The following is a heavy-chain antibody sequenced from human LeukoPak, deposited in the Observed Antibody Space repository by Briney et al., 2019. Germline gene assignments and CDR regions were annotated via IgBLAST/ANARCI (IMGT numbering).Heavy chain of an antibody. CDR3: ARGEGAAVAGTNYYYYGMDV. D-gene: IGHD6-19*01. J-gene: IGHJ6*02. V-gene: IGHV4-59*01. CDR2: IYYSGST. Sequence: SETLSLTCTVSGGSISSYYWSWIRQPPGKGLEWIGYIYYSGSTNYNPSLKSRVTISVDTSKNQFSLKLSSVTAADTAVYYCARGEGAAVAGTNYYYYGMDVWGQGTTVTVSS. CDR1: GGSISSYY.